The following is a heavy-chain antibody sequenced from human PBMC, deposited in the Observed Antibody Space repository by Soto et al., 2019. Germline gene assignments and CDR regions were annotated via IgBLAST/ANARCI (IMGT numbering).Heavy chain of an antibody. D-gene: IGHD2-15*01. CDR2: ISYDGSNK. CDR1: GFTFSSYA. V-gene: IGHV3-30-3*01. Sequence: QVQLVESGGGVVQPGRSLRLSCAASGFTFSSYAMHWVRQAPGKGLQWVAVISYDGSNKYSADSVKGRFTISRDNSKDMLYLQMNRLTADDTAVYYCASGLSCRGGSCPDYGMDVWGQGTTVTVSS. CDR3: ASGLSCRGGSCPDYGMDV. J-gene: IGHJ6*02.